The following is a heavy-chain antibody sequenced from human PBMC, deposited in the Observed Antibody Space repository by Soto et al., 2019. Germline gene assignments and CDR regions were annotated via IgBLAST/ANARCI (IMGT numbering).Heavy chain of an antibody. CDR3: ARGDYGDPNWFDP. V-gene: IGHV4-59*01. Sequence: SETLSLTCTVSGGSISSYYWSWIRQPPGKGLEWIGYIYYSGSTNYNPSLKGRVTISVDTSKNQFSLKLSSVTAADTAVYYCARGDYGDPNWFDPWGQGTLVTVSS. D-gene: IGHD4-17*01. CDR2: IYYSGST. J-gene: IGHJ5*02. CDR1: GGSISSYY.